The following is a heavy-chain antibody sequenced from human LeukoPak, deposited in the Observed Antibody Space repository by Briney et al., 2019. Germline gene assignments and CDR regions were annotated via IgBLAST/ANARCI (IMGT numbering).Heavy chain of an antibody. Sequence: SETLSLTCAVSATSFSSYYWSWIRQSPEKGLEWIGEINHSGYTNNNPSLKSRVTMSVDTSNNRFSLRLSSVTAADTGVYFCARMTTGHDYWGQGILVTVSS. V-gene: IGHV4-34*01. CDR1: ATSFSSYY. J-gene: IGHJ4*02. D-gene: IGHD4-17*01. CDR3: ARMTTGHDY. CDR2: INHSGYT.